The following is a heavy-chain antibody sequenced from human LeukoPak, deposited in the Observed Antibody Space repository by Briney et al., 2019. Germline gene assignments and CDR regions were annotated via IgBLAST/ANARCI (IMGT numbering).Heavy chain of an antibody. D-gene: IGHD6-6*01. V-gene: IGHV3-15*01. CDR3: TTGHGSSSY. J-gene: IGHJ4*02. CDR1: GIIFSNAW. Sequence: PGGSLRLSCPAPGIIFSNAWMSWVRQAPGKGLEWVGRIKSKTDSGTTDYAVSVRGRFTISRDDSKDTLFLQMNSLKTEDSAVYYCTTGHGSSSYWGQGTLVTVSS. CDR2: IKSKTDSGTT.